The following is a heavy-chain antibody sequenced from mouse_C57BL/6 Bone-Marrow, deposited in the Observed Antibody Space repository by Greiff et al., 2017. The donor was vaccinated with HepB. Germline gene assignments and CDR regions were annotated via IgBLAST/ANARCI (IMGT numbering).Heavy chain of an antibody. D-gene: IGHD2-5*01. Sequence: QVQLQQPGAELVKPGASVKLSCKASGYTFTSYWMQWVKQRPGQGLEWIGEIDPSDSYTNYNQKFKGKATLTVDTSSSTAYMQLSSLTSEDSAVYDFARVGSNFWFAYWGQGTLVTVSA. J-gene: IGHJ3*01. CDR2: IDPSDSYT. CDR3: ARVGSNFWFAY. V-gene: IGHV1-50*01. CDR1: GYTFTSYW.